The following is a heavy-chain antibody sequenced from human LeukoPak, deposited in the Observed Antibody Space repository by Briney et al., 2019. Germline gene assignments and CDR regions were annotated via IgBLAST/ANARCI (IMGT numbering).Heavy chain of an antibody. V-gene: IGHV3-21*01. D-gene: IGHD2-2*01. CDR3: ARYCGSSRCLYYYHMDV. CDR2: ISSGSSYI. CDR1: GFTFSTYD. Sequence: GGSLRLSCAASGFTFSTYDMNWVRQAPGKGLEWVSSISSGSSYIYYADSVEGRFTISRDDAKNSLYLQMNSLRAEDTAVYYCARYCGSSRCLYYYHMDVWGKGTTVTVSS. J-gene: IGHJ6*04.